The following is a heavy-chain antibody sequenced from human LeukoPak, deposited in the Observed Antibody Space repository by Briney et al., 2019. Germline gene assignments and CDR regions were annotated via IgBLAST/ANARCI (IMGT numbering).Heavy chain of an antibody. CDR2: IYYSGST. CDR1: SGSISSSSYY. V-gene: IGHV4-39*01. CDR3: ASRRAVAAYYYYYMDV. D-gene: IGHD6-19*01. Sequence: PSETLSLTCTVSSGSISSSSYYWGWIRQPPGKGLEWIGSIYYSGSTYYNPSLKSRVTISVDTSKNQFSLKLSSVTAADTAVYYCASRRAVAAYYYYYMDVWGKGTTVTVSS. J-gene: IGHJ6*03.